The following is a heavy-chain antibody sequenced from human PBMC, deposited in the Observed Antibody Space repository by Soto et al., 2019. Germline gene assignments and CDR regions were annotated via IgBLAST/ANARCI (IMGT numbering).Heavy chain of an antibody. Sequence: GRSLRLSCAASGFTFSDYYIRWIRQAPGKGLEWVSYISSSGSTIYYADSVKGRFNISRDNAKNSLYLQMNSLRAEDTAVYYCARVTRTCSGGSCYSMADAFDIWGQGTMVTVSS. J-gene: IGHJ3*02. V-gene: IGHV3-11*01. CDR2: ISSSGSTI. D-gene: IGHD2-15*01. CDR3: ARVTRTCSGGSCYSMADAFDI. CDR1: GFTFSDYY.